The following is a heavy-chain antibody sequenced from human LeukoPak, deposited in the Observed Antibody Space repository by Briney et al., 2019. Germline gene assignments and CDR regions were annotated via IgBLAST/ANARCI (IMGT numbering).Heavy chain of an antibody. CDR2: ISGSNGNT. J-gene: IGHJ6*03. D-gene: IGHD6-13*01. CDR3: ARSYSSTWYSYYYYMDV. V-gene: IGHV1-18*01. Sequence: ASVKVSCKASGYSFTSYAITWVRQAPGQGLEWMGWISGSNGNTNYAQKFQGRVTMTTGTSTNTAYMELRSLRSDDTAVYYCARSYSSTWYSYYYYMDVWGKGTTVTVSS. CDR1: GYSFTSYA.